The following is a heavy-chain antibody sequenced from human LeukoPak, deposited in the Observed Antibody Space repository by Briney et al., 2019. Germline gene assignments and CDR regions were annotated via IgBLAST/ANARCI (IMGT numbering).Heavy chain of an antibody. CDR1: GYTFTGYY. D-gene: IGHD1-7*01. J-gene: IGHJ4*02. CDR2: SNPNSGGT. Sequence: GASVKVSCKASGYTFTGYYIHWLRQAPGQGLEWMGWSNPNSGGTNYAQSFQGRVTMTRETSISTAYMELSSLRSDDTAVYYCARVFDNWNFIRFDYWGQGTLVTVSS. CDR3: ARVFDNWNFIRFDY. V-gene: IGHV1-2*02.